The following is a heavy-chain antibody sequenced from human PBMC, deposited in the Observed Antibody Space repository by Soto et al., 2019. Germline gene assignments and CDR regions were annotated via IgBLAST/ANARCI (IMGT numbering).Heavy chain of an antibody. CDR3: VQSQCGGDCLEIYASHAYNGLDV. V-gene: IGHV2-5*02. CDR2: LYWDDDQ. Sequence: QVTLKESGPTLVKPTQTLTLTCTVSGLSLRTTGVGVGWVRQPPGKALEWLALLYWDDDQRYSPSLRSRLTIAKDISEKQVVLTMTNMDTVDTATYDCVQSQCGGDCLEIYASHAYNGLDVWGQGTTVTVSS. J-gene: IGHJ6*02. CDR1: GLSLRTTGVG. D-gene: IGHD2-21*02.